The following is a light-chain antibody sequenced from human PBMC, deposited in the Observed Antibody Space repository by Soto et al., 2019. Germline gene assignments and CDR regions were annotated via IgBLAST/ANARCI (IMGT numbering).Light chain of an antibody. CDR2: DVK. Sequence: QSALTQPRSVSGSPGQSVTISCTGTSSDVGGYSYVSWYQQHPGKAPKLMMYDVKTRPSGIPDRFSGSKSGNTASLTISGLQAEDEADYYCFSYAGSYSFAFGSGTKVTVL. CDR1: SSDVGGYSY. J-gene: IGLJ1*01. CDR3: FSYAGSYSFA. V-gene: IGLV2-11*01.